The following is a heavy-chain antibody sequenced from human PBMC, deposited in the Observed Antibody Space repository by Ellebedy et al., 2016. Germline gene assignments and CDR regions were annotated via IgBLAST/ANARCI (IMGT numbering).Heavy chain of an antibody. J-gene: IGHJ4*02. CDR3: ARRRWLDTPFDY. Sequence: GSLRLSXTVSGGSISSYYWSWIRQPPGKGLEWIGYIYYSGSTNYNPSLKSRVTISVDTSKNQFSLKLSSVTAADTAVYYCARRRWLDTPFDYWGQGTLVTVSS. D-gene: IGHD4-23*01. CDR1: GGSISSYY. V-gene: IGHV4-59*08. CDR2: IYYSGST.